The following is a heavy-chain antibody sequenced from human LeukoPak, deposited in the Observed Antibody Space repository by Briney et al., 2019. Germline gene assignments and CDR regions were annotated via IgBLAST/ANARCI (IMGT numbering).Heavy chain of an antibody. CDR1: GFAFSSYS. CDR3: ARDLHVRGIITNTNWFDP. D-gene: IGHD3-10*02. Sequence: GGSLRLSCAASGFAFSSYSMNWVRQAPGKGLEWVSSISSSSGSKYYSDSLKGRFTISRDNAKDLLYLQMNSLRAADTAVYYCARDLHVRGIITNTNWFDPWGQGTLVTVSS. CDR2: ISSSSGSK. V-gene: IGHV3-21*01. J-gene: IGHJ5*02.